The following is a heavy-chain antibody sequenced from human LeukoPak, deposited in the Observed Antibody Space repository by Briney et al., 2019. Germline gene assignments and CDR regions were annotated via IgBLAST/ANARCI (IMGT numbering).Heavy chain of an antibody. CDR2: IYTSGST. V-gene: IGHV4-61*02. Sequence: SSQTLSLTCTVSGGSISSGSYYWSWIRQPAGKGLEWIGRIYTSGSTNYNPSLKSRVTISVDTSKNQFSLKLSSVTAADTAVYYCARVVYCGGDCYSDYFDYWGQGTLVTVSS. D-gene: IGHD2-21*02. CDR3: ARVVYCGGDCYSDYFDY. CDR1: GGSISSGSYY. J-gene: IGHJ4*02.